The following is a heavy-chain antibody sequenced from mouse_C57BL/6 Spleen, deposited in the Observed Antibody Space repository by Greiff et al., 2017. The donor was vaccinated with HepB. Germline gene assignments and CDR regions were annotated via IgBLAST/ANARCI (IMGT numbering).Heavy chain of an antibody. V-gene: IGHV5-9-1*02. CDR1: GFTFSSYD. CDR3: TVDSGSYALYFDV. D-gene: IGHD1-1*02. J-gene: IGHJ1*03. Sequence: EVQLVESGAGLVKPGGSLKLSCAASGFTFSSYDMSWVRQTPEKRLEWVAYISNGGDYIEYADTVKGSFTISIDNARNNLYLQMRSLKSEDTAMYYCTVDSGSYALYFDVWGTGTTVTVSS. CDR2: ISNGGDYI.